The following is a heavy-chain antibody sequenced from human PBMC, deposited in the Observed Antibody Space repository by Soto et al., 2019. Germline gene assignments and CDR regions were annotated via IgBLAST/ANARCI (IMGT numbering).Heavy chain of an antibody. D-gene: IGHD3-16*01. J-gene: IGHJ6*02. CDR1: GGSISSGDYY. CDR3: ARYYEQASGGVYGMDV. CDR2: IYYSGST. Sequence: QVQLQESGPGLVKPSQTLSLTCTVSGGSISSGDYYWSWIRQPPGKGLEWIGYIYYSGSTYYNPSLKSRVTISVDTSKNQFSLKLSSVTAAATAVYYCARYYEQASGGVYGMDVWGQGTTVTVSS. V-gene: IGHV4-30-4*01.